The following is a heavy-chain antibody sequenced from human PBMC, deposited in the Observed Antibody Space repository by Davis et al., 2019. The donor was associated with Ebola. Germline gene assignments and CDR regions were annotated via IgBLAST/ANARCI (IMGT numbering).Heavy chain of an antibody. D-gene: IGHD1-1*01. CDR2: ISTYDGNT. Sequence: ASVKVSCKASGYSFTDDGISWVRQAPGQGLEWMGWISTYDGNTNYAQKVQGRITMTTDTSTSTAYMELRSLRSDDTARYYCARDVRGITGPSEYWGQGTLVTVSS. CDR1: GYSFTDDG. J-gene: IGHJ4*02. V-gene: IGHV1-18*01. CDR3: ARDVRGITGPSEY.